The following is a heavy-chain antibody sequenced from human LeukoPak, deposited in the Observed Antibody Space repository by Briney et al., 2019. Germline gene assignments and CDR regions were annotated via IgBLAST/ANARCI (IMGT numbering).Heavy chain of an antibody. V-gene: IGHV4-59*01. D-gene: IGHD4-17*01. CDR1: GSSISAYY. CDR3: ARGNDYGDSFDY. CDR2: IYYSGST. J-gene: IGHJ4*02. Sequence: SETLSLTCTVSGSSISAYYWTWIRQSPGEGLEWIGNIYYSGSTNSNPSLKSRVTVSLNTSKNQFSLKVRSVTAGDTAVYYCARGNDYGDSFDYWGQGTLVTVSS.